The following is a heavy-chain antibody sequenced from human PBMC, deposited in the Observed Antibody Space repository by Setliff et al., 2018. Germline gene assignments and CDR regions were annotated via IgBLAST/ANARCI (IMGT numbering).Heavy chain of an antibody. V-gene: IGHV4-4*08. CDR1: DVSISGYY. CDR3: ERRQLGTMENY. D-gene: IGHD2-2*01. CDR2: IHSSGRS. Sequence: SETLSLTCTVSDVSISGYYWSWIRQPPGKGLEWIGYIHSSGRSNYNPSLKSRVTTSIDTSKNQFSLKLSSVTAADTAVYYCERRQLGTMENYWGPGALVTVSS. J-gene: IGHJ4*02.